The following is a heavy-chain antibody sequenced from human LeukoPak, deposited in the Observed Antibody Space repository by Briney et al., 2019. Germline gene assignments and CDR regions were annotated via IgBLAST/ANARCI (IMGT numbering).Heavy chain of an antibody. J-gene: IGHJ5*02. CDR3: AKDISRDYDSSGYNWFAP. CDR1: GFTFDDYA. V-gene: IGHV3-9*03. Sequence: GGSLRLSCAASGFTFDDYAMHLVRQAPGKGLEWVSGISWNSGSIGYADSVKGRFTISRDNAKNSLYLQMNSLRAEDMALYYCAKDISRDYDSSGYNWFAPWGQGTLVTVSS. D-gene: IGHD3-22*01. CDR2: ISWNSGSI.